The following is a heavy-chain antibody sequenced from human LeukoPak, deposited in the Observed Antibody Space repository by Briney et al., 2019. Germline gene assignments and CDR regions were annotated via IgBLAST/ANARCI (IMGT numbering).Heavy chain of an antibody. CDR3: ARGTDDYIVATTSFEY. V-gene: IGHV1-69*01. Sequence: ASVKVSCKASGGTFSSYAISWVRQAPGQGLEWMGGIIPIFGTANYAQKFQGRVTITADEPTSTAYMELSSLRSDDTAVYYCARGTDDYIVATTSFEYWGQGTLVTVSS. CDR2: IIPIFGTA. D-gene: IGHD5-12*01. J-gene: IGHJ4*02. CDR1: GGTFSSYA.